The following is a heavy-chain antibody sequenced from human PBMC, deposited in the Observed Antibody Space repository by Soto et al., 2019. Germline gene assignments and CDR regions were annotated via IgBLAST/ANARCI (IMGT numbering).Heavy chain of an antibody. CDR2: IYYSGST. V-gene: IGHV4-59*08. J-gene: IGHJ6*03. CDR1: GGSISSYY. Sequence: SETLSLTCTVSGGSISSYYWSWIRQPPGKGLEWIGYIYYSGSTNYNPSLKSRVTISVDTSKNQFSLKLSSVTAADTAVYYCARRGEYSSSSDPRGYYYYYYMDVWGKGTTVTVSS. D-gene: IGHD6-6*01. CDR3: ARRGEYSSSSDPRGYYYYYYMDV.